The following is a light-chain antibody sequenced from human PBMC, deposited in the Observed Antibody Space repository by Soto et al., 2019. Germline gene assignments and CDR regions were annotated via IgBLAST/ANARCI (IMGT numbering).Light chain of an antibody. CDR3: HQYGSSPNT. V-gene: IGKV3-20*01. Sequence: EIVLTQSPVTLSLSPGERATLSCRASQTVSSYLLWYQQKRGQAPRLLIYGASSRATGIPDRFSGSGSGTDFTLTISRLEPEDFVVYYCHQYGSSPNTFGQGTKVDIK. J-gene: IGKJ2*01. CDR1: QTVSSY. CDR2: GAS.